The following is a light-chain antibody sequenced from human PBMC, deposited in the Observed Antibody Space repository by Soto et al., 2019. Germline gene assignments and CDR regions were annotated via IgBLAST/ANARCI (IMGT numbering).Light chain of an antibody. CDR2: DDN. J-gene: IGLJ1*01. CDR1: SSNIGGNS. Sequence: QAVVTQPPSVSAAPGQKVTISCSGSSSNIGGNSVSWYQQLPGPAPKLLMYDDNKRPSGIPDRFSGSKSGTSATLGITGFQTGDEADYYCGSWDSSLSAYVFGTGTKVTVL. CDR3: GSWDSSLSAYV. V-gene: IGLV1-51*01.